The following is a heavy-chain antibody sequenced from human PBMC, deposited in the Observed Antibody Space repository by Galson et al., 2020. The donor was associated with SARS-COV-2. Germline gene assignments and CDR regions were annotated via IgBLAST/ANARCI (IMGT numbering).Heavy chain of an antibody. J-gene: IGHJ3*02. CDR1: GFTFSSYA. D-gene: IGHD1-26*01. CDR3: ARDPDSGSFGQDAFDI. Sequence: SLRLSCAASGFTFSSYAMHWVSQAPSPGLEWEAVLSYDGSNQYYTDYVKGRFTISRDNSKNTLYLQTNSLRAKDTAVYYCARDPDSGSFGQDAFDIWGQGTMVTVSS. V-gene: IGHV3-30*04. CDR2: LSYDGSNQ.